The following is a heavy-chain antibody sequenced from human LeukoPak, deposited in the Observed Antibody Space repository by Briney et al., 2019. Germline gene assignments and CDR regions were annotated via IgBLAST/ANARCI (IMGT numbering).Heavy chain of an antibody. CDR1: AVSFSGYY. J-gene: IGHJ6*03. V-gene: IGHV4-34*01. D-gene: IGHD3-3*01. CDR2: INHSGST. Sequence: SETLSLNCAGYAVSFSGYYWSWIRQPPGKGLEWTGEINHSGSTNYNPSLKSRVTISVDTPKNQFSLKLSSVTAADTPVYYCARGYDFWSGWALPYYMDVWGKGTTVSVSS. CDR3: ARGYDFWSGWALPYYMDV.